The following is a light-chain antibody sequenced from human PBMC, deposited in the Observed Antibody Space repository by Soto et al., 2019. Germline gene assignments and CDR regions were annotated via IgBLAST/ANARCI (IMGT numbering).Light chain of an antibody. CDR2: DAS. CDR3: LQHNKYPWT. J-gene: IGKJ1*01. Sequence: DIQMTQSPSSLSASVGDRVTITCRASQGIRNELGWYQQKPGKAPKRLIYDASSLQSGVPSRFSGSESGTEFTLTISSLQPEDFATYYCLQHNKYPWTFGQGTKVEIK. V-gene: IGKV1-17*01. CDR1: QGIRNE.